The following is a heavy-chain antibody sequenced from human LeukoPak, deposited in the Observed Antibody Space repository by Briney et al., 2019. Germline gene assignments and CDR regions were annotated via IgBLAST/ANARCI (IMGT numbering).Heavy chain of an antibody. J-gene: IGHJ5*02. CDR1: GGSISSSSYY. CDR2: IYYSGST. V-gene: IGHV4-39*01. D-gene: IGHD2-2*02. CDR3: ARRLNIVVVPAAIGNWFDP. Sequence: SESLSLTRTVSGGSISSSSYYWGWIRQPPGKGLEWIGSIYYSGSTYYNLSLKSRVTISVDTSKNQLSLKLRSVTAADTAVYYSARRLNIVVVPAAIGNWFDPWGQATQVTLSS.